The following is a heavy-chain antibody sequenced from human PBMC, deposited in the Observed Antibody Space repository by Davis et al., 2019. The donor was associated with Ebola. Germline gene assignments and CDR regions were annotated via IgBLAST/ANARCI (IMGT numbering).Heavy chain of an antibody. CDR3: ARHAYSSSWDNWFDP. J-gene: IGHJ5*02. CDR2: IYHSGST. Sequence: SETLSLTCAVSGGSISSSNWWSWVRQPPGKGLEWIGEIYHSGSTNYNPSLKSRVTISVDTSKNQFSLKLSSVTAADTAVYYCARHAYSSSWDNWFDPWGQGTLVTVSS. D-gene: IGHD6-13*01. CDR1: GGSISSSNW. V-gene: IGHV4-4*02.